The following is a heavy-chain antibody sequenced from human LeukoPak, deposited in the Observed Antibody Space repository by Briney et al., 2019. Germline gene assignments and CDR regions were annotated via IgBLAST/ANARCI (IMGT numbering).Heavy chain of an antibody. CDR2: ISYDGSNK. D-gene: IGHD5-18*01. CDR1: GFTFSSYG. J-gene: IGHJ4*02. Sequence: PGGSLRLSCAASGFTFSSYGMHWVRQAPGKGLDWVAVISYDGSNKYYADSVKGRFTISSDNSKNKLYLKMNSLRAENTAVYYCAKSEVDTAMGPQVFDYWGQGTLVTVSS. CDR3: AKSEVDTAMGPQVFDY. V-gene: IGHV3-30*18.